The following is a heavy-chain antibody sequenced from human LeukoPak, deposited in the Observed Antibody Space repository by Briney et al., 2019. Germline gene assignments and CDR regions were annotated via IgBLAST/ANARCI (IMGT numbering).Heavy chain of an antibody. V-gene: IGHV3-30*18. CDR1: GFTFRSYD. CDR2: ISYDGSSK. Sequence: GGSLRLSCAASGFTFRSYDMYWVRQAPGKGLQWVATISYDGSSKYYEDSVKGRFTISRDNSENTLHLQMNSLRIEDTAVYYCAEDPLGYYFDCWGQGTLVTVSS. CDR3: AEDPLGYYFDC. J-gene: IGHJ4*02. D-gene: IGHD7-27*01.